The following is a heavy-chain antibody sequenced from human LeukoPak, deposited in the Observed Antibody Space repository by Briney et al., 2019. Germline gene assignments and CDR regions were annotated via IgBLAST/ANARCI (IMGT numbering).Heavy chain of an antibody. CDR3: ARWGYSYGPFDY. CDR2: IYYSGST. J-gene: IGHJ4*02. CDR1: GGSISSYY. Sequence: SSETLSLTCTVSGGSISSYYWSWIRQPPGKGLEWIGYIYYSGSTNYNPSLKSRVTISVDTSKNQFSLKLSSVTAADTAVYYCARWGYSYGPFDYWGQGTLVTVSS. V-gene: IGHV4-59*01. D-gene: IGHD5-18*01.